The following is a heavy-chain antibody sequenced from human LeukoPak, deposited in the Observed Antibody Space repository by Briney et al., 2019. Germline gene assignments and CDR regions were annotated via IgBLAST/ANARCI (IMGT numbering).Heavy chain of an antibody. CDR2: IRSKANNYAT. V-gene: IGHV3-73*01. CDR3: IRGAASGSYYGLDV. CDR1: GFTFSNAW. D-gene: IGHD1-26*01. Sequence: GGSLRLSCAASGFTFSNAWMSWVRQAPGKGLEWVGRIRSKANNYATAYATSVKGRFTLSRDDSNNTAYLQMNSLKTEDTAVYFCIRGAASGSYYGLDVWGQGATVTVSS. J-gene: IGHJ6*02.